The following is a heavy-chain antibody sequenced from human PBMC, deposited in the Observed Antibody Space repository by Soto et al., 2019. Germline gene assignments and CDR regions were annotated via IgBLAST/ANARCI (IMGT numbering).Heavy chain of an antibody. Sequence: GGSLRLSCAASGFTFSSYAMSWVRQAPGKGLEWVSGISGSGGSTYYADSVKGRFTISRDNPKNTLYLQMNSLRAEDTAVYYCAKGSEFWSDYGQRVVWFDPWGQGTLVTVSS. CDR1: GFTFSSYA. CDR2: ISGSGGST. V-gene: IGHV3-23*01. D-gene: IGHD3-3*01. CDR3: AKGSEFWSDYGQRVVWFDP. J-gene: IGHJ5*02.